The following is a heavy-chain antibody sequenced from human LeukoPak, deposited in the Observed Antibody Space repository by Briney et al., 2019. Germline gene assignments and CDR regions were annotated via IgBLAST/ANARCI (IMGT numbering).Heavy chain of an antibody. J-gene: IGHJ4*02. D-gene: IGHD3-10*01. V-gene: IGHV3-48*03. Sequence: GGSLRLSCAASGFTFSSYEMNWVRQAPGKGLEWVSYISSSGSTIYYADSVKGRFTISRDNAKNSLYLQMNSLRAEDTAVYYCAGNYYGSGSYADFDYWGQGTLVTVSS. CDR1: GFTFSSYE. CDR2: ISSSGSTI. CDR3: AGNYYGSGSYADFDY.